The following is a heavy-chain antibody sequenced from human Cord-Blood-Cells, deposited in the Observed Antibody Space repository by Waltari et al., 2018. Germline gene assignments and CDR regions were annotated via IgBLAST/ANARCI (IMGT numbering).Heavy chain of an antibody. Sequence: QVQLQESGPGLVKPSEPLSLTCPVSGGSISSYYWSWIRQPPGKGLEWIGYIYYSGSTNYNPSLKSRVTISVDTSKNQFSLKLSSVTAADTAVYYCARGNNVGDYYYYYGMDVWGQGTTVTVSS. D-gene: IGHD4-17*01. V-gene: IGHV4-59*01. CDR2: IYYSGST. CDR3: ARGNNVGDYYYYYGMDV. CDR1: GGSISSYY. J-gene: IGHJ6*02.